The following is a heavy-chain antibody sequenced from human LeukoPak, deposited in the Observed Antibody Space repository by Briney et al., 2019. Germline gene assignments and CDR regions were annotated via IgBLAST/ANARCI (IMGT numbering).Heavy chain of an antibody. CDR3: ARGGSVWDNHPYSSSDS. V-gene: IGHV3-33*01. CDR2: IWYDGSKE. J-gene: IGHJ4*02. D-gene: IGHD3-16*01. Sequence: PGGSLRLSCAASRFTFSTYGMHWVRQAPGKGLEWVAVIWYDGSKEYYVDSVKGRFTISRDNSKNTLYLQMNSLRAEDTAVYYCARGGSVWDNHPYSSSDSWGQGTLATVSS. CDR1: RFTFSTYG.